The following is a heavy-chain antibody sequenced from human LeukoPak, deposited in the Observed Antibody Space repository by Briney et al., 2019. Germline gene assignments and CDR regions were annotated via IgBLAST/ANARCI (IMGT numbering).Heavy chain of an antibody. D-gene: IGHD3-22*01. CDR1: GYTCTSYG. CDR3: ARDWSPYYYDSSGYSQSDY. CDR2: ISAYNGNT. J-gene: IGHJ4*02. V-gene: IGHV1-18*01. Sequence: ASVKVSCKASGYTCTSYGISWVRQAPGQGLEWMGWISAYNGNTNYAQKLQGRVTMTTDTSTSTAYMELRSLRSDDTAVYYCARDWSPYYYDSSGYSQSDYWGQGTLVTVSS.